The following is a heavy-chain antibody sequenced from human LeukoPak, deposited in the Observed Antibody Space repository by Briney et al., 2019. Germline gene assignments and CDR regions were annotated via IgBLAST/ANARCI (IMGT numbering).Heavy chain of an antibody. CDR3: ARGALDTKTRFDY. V-gene: IGHV4-59*01. CDR1: GGSMRNSY. J-gene: IGHJ4*02. Sequence: SETLSLTCTVSGGSMRNSYWSWIRQPPGKGLEWIGYIYYSGSTKYNPSLKSRVTISVDASKNQFSLRLSSLTAADTAVYYCARGALDTKTRFDYWGQGTLVTVSS. CDR2: IYYSGST. D-gene: IGHD5-18*01.